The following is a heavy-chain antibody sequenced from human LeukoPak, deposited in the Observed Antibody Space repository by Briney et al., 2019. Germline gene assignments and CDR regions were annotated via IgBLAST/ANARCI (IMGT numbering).Heavy chain of an antibody. V-gene: IGHV4-61*05. CDR3: ARGAVAGDYYYYYGMDV. CDR1: GGSISSSSYY. J-gene: IGHJ6*02. CDR2: IYYSGST. D-gene: IGHD6-19*01. Sequence: SETLSLTCTVSGGSISSSSYYWGWIRQPPGKGLEWIGYIYYSGSTNYNPSLKSRVTISVDTSKNQFSLKLSSVTAADTAVYYCARGAVAGDYYYYYGMDVWGQGTTVTVSS.